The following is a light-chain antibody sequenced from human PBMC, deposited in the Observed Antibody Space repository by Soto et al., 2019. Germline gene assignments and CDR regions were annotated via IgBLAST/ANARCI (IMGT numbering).Light chain of an antibody. V-gene: IGKV3-11*01. J-gene: IGKJ2*01. Sequence: EIVLTQSPATLSLSPGERATLACRASQSVSSYLAWYQQKPGQAPSLLIYDASNRTTGVPARFSGSGSGTDFTLTISSLVAEDFAVDYCQQRSNWPPAVTFGQGTQLEIK. CDR3: QQRSNWPPAVT. CDR1: QSVSSY. CDR2: DAS.